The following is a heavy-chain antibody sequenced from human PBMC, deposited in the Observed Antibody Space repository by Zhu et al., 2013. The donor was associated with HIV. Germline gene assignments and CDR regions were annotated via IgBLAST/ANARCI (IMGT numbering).Heavy chain of an antibody. V-gene: IGHV1-2*02. Sequence: QVQLVQSGAELKKPGASVKVSCKASGYIFTTYYMHWVRQAPGQGLEWMGWINPNSGGTNYAQKFQGRVTMTRDTSISTAYMELSSLRSDDTAVYYCANYRSSEQHNWFDPWGQGTLVTVSS. CDR2: INPNSGGT. D-gene: IGHD6-6*01. CDR1: GYIFTTYY. CDR3: ANYRSSEQHNWFDP. J-gene: IGHJ5*02.